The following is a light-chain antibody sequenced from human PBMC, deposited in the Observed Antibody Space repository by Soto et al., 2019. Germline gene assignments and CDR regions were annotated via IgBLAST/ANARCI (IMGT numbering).Light chain of an antibody. Sequence: DIVLTHSPATLSSFPGDRVTLSCRASQYINTRLAWYQHRPGQAPRLLIYQTSIRAAGIPARFSASGTGTDFTLTISDVQPEDFEVYYCHQRQSWPRTFGQGTMVDIK. J-gene: IGKJ1*01. CDR3: HQRQSWPRT. V-gene: IGKV3D-11*03. CDR1: QYINTR. CDR2: QTS.